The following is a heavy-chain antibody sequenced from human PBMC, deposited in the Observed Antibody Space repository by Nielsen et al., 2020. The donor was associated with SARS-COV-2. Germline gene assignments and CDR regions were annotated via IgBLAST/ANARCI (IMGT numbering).Heavy chain of an antibody. CDR3: ARDPTDYDFWSGYFDY. J-gene: IGHJ4*02. D-gene: IGHD3-3*01. CDR2: MNPNSGNT. Sequence: ASVKVSCKASGYTFTSYDINWVRQATGQGLEWMGWMNPNSGNTGYAQKFQGRVTMTRNTSISTAYMELSSLRSEDTAVYYCARDPTDYDFWSGYFDYWGQGTLVTVSS. V-gene: IGHV1-8*01. CDR1: GYTFTSYD.